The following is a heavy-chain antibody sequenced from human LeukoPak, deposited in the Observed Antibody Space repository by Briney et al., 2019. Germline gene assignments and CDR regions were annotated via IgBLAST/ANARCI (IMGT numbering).Heavy chain of an antibody. V-gene: IGHV4-61*01. CDR1: GDSISSGSYY. CDR3: ASLKTYSSSWYGFDY. D-gene: IGHD6-13*01. Sequence: PSETLSLTCTVSGDSISSGSYYWSWIRQPPGTGLEWIGYIYYSGSTNYNPSLKSRVTISVDTSKNQFSLKLSSVTAADTAVYYCASLKTYSSSWYGFDYWGQGTLVTVSS. CDR2: IYYSGST. J-gene: IGHJ4*02.